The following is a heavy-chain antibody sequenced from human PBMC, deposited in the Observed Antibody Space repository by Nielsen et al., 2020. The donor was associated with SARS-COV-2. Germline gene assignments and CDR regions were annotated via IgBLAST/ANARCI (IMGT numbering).Heavy chain of an antibody. D-gene: IGHD4-17*01. Sequence: SETLSLTCAVYGGSFSGYYWSWIRQPPGKGLEWIGEINHNGSTNYNPSLKSRVTISVDKSKNQFSLKLSSVTAADTAVYYCAREDLDDYGDPNWFDPWGQGTLVTVSS. V-gene: IGHV4-34*01. CDR2: INHNGST. J-gene: IGHJ5*02. CDR1: GGSFSGYY. CDR3: AREDLDDYGDPNWFDP.